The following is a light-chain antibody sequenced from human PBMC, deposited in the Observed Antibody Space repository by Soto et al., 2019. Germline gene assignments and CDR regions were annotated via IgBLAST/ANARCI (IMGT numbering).Light chain of an antibody. CDR3: ATWDGSLPAEV. J-gene: IGLJ2*01. CDR2: DNN. V-gene: IGLV1-51*01. CDR1: SSNIGNNY. Sequence: QSVLTQPPSVSAAPGQKVTISCSGSSSNIGNNYVSWYQQLPGTAPKLLLYDNNKRPSGIPDRFSGSKSGTSGTLDITGLQTGDEADYYCATWDGSLPAEVFGGVTKLTVL.